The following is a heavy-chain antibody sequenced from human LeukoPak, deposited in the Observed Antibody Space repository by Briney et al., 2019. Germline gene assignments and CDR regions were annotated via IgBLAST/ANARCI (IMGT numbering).Heavy chain of an antibody. Sequence: GASVKVSCKASGFTFTSYDTNWVRQASGQGLEWMGWMNPNNGNTGYAQKFQGRVTMTRDTSISTAYMELRGLRSKDTAVYYCVRDGEGVAISVNYWFDPWGQGTLVTVSS. V-gene: IGHV1-8*01. CDR1: GFTFTSYD. D-gene: IGHD3-10*01. CDR2: MNPNNGNT. CDR3: VRDGEGVAISVNYWFDP. J-gene: IGHJ5*02.